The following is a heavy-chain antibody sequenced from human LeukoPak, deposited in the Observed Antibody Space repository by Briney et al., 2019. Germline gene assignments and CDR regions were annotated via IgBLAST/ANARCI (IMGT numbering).Heavy chain of an antibody. D-gene: IGHD6-13*01. J-gene: IGHJ3*02. CDR1: GGSISSYY. Sequence: PSETLSLTCTVSGGSISSYYWGWIRQPPGKGLEWIGSIYYSGNTFYNPSLKSRVTISVGTSKIQFSLKLSSVTAADTAVYYCARDLYSSRTNDAFVIWGQGTMVTVSS. CDR2: IYYSGNT. V-gene: IGHV4-39*07. CDR3: ARDLYSSRTNDAFVI.